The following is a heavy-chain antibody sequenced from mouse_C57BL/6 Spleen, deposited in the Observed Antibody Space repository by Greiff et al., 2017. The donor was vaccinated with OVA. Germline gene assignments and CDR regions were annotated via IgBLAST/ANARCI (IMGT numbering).Heavy chain of an antibody. J-gene: IGHJ3*01. D-gene: IGHD2-3*01. Sequence: EVMLQESGPGMVKPSQSLSLTCTVTGYSITSGYDWHWIRHFPGNKLEWMGYISYSGSTNYNPSLKSRISITHDTSKNHIFLKLNSVTTEDTATYYCARAGDGYYGFAYWGQGTLVTVSA. CDR1: GYSITSGYD. CDR3: ARAGDGYYGFAY. V-gene: IGHV3-1*01. CDR2: ISYSGST.